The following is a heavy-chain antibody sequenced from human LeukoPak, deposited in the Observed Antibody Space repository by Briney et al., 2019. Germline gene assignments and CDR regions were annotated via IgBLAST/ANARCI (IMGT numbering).Heavy chain of an antibody. CDR1: GFTFSSYW. J-gene: IGHJ4*02. CDR2: IKQDGSEK. V-gene: IGHV3-7*01. Sequence: GGSLRLSCATSGFTFSSYWMSWVRQAPGKGLEWVASIKQDGSEKYYVESVKGRFTISRDNAKNSLYLQMNSLRAEDTAVYYCARIYGSGSYYKDWGQGTLVTVSS. D-gene: IGHD3-10*01. CDR3: ARIYGSGSYYKD.